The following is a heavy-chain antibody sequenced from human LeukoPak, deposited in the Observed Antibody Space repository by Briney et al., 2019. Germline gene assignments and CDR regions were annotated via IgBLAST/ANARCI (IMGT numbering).Heavy chain of an antibody. CDR3: AKDRWDSSGYYYPSH. CDR2: ISGSGVNT. CDR1: GFTFSNYA. J-gene: IGHJ4*02. D-gene: IGHD3-22*01. V-gene: IGHV3-23*01. Sequence: GGSLRLSCAASGFTFSNYAMSWVRQAPGKGLEWVSDISGSGVNTDYADSVKGRYTISRGNSKNTLYLQMNSLRAEDTAVYYCAKDRWDSSGYYYPSHWGQGTLVTVSS.